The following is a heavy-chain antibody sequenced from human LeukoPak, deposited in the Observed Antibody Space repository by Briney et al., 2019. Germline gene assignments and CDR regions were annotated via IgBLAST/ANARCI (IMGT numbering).Heavy chain of an antibody. D-gene: IGHD5-18*01. CDR1: GGSISSGSYY. V-gene: IGHV4-61*02. CDR3: ARDLQRSGYFDY. Sequence: SETLSLTCTVSGGSISSGSYYWSWIRQPAGKGLEWIGRIYTSGSTNYNPSLKSRVTISVDTSKNQFSLKLSSVTAADTAVYYCARDLQRSGYFDYWGQGTLVTVSS. CDR2: IYTSGST. J-gene: IGHJ4*02.